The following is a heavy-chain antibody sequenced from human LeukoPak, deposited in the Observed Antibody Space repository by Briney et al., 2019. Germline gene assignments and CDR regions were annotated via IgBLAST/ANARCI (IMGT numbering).Heavy chain of an antibody. J-gene: IGHJ2*01. CDR3: AKGGTVTQSYWYFDL. D-gene: IGHD4-17*01. V-gene: IGHV3-9*01. CDR1: GFTFDDYA. Sequence: GRSLRLSCAASGFTFDDYAMHWVRQAPGKGLEWVSGISWNSGSIGYADSVKGRFTISRDNAKNSLYLQMNSLRAEDTALYYCAKGGTVTQSYWYFDLWGRGTLVTVSS. CDR2: ISWNSGSI.